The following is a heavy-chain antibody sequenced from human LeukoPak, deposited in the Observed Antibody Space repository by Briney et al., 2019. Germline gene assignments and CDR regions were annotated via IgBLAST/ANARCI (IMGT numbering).Heavy chain of an antibody. CDR1: GYSISNGYF. V-gene: IGHV4-38-2*01. CDR3: ARIYCSSISCYISY. CDR2: IYHSGNT. Sequence: SETLSLTCAVSGYSISNGYFWGWIRQPPGKGLEWIGSIYHSGNTYYNPSLKSRVTISVDTSKNQFSLKRTSVTAADTAVYYCARIYCSSISCYISYWGQGSLVTVSS. D-gene: IGHD2-2*02. J-gene: IGHJ4*02.